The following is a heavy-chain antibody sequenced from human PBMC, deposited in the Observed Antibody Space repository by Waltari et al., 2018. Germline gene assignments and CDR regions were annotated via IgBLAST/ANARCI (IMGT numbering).Heavy chain of an antibody. CDR1: GYTFTGYY. CDR3: ARSTRSTEND. J-gene: IGHJ4*02. Sequence: QVQLVQSGAEVKKPGASVKVSCKASGYTFTGYYMHWVRQAPGQGLEWMGWINPNSGGTNYDQRFKGRVTMTRDTSISTAYMELSRLRSDDTAVHYRARSTRSTENDWGQGTLVTVSS. CDR2: INPNSGGT. V-gene: IGHV1-2*02.